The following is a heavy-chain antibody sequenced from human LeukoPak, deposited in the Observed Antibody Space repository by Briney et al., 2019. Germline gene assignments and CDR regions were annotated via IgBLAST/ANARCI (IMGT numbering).Heavy chain of an antibody. CDR3: AKYIGYGDYEN. CDR1: GGSFSGYY. Sequence: SETLSLTCAVYGGSFSGYYWSWIRQPPGKGLEWIGEINHSGSTNYNPSLKSRVTISVDTSKNQFSLRLSSVTAADTAVYYCAKYIGYGDYENWGQGTLVTVSS. J-gene: IGHJ4*02. CDR2: INHSGST. D-gene: IGHD4-17*01. V-gene: IGHV4-34*01.